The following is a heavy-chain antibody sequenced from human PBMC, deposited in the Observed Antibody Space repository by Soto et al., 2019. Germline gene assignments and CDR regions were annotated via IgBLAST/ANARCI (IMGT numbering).Heavy chain of an antibody. D-gene: IGHD6-13*01. CDR3: TRKGAAASYAHYYMDV. J-gene: IGHJ6*03. CDR1: GGSFSGYY. V-gene: IGHV4-34*03. CDR2: INHSGST. Sequence: SETLSLTCAVYGGSFSGYYWSWIRQPPGKGLEWIGEINHSGSTNYNPSLKSRVTISVDTSRNRFSLKLTSATAADTAVNYCTRKGAAASYAHYYMDVWGRGTAVTVSS.